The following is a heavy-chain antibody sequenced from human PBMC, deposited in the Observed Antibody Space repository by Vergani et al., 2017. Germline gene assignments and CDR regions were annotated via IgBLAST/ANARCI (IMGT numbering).Heavy chain of an antibody. Sequence: QVQLVQSGAEMKKPGASVKVSCKASGYTFTGYYMHWVRQAPGQGLEWMGWINPNSGGTNYAQKFQGRVTMTRDTSISTAYMELSRLRSDDTAVYYCARRGYSYGYEDYGMDVWGQGTTVTVSS. CDR1: GYTFTGYY. V-gene: IGHV1-2*02. CDR3: ARRGYSYGYEDYGMDV. D-gene: IGHD5-18*01. J-gene: IGHJ6*02. CDR2: INPNSGGT.